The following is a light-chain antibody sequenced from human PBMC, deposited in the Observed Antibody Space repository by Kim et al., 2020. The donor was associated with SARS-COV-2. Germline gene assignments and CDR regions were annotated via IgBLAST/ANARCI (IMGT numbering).Light chain of an antibody. CDR3: QKYDSAPYT. CDR2: AAS. Sequence: DIQMTQSPSSLSASVGDRVTITCRASQDISNYLAWYQQKPGKVPKLLIYAASALQSGFPSRFSGSGFGTDFTLTINSLQPEDVATYYCQKYDSAPYTFGQGTKLEI. V-gene: IGKV1-27*01. CDR1: QDISNY. J-gene: IGKJ2*01.